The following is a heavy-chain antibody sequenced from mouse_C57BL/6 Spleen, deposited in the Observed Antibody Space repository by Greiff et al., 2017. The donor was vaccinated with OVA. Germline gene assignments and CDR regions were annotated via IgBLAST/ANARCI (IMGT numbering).Heavy chain of an antibody. CDR2: IDPSDSYT. D-gene: IGHD2-3*01. CDR3: ARGGYSYYFDY. CDR1: GYTFTSYW. V-gene: IGHV1-69*01. Sequence: QVQLQQPGAELVMPGASVKLSCKASGYTFTSYWMHWVKQRPGQGLEWIGEIDPSDSYTNYNQKFKGKSTLTVDKSSSTAYMQLSSLTSEDSAVYYGARGGYSYYFDYWGQGTTLTVSS. J-gene: IGHJ2*01.